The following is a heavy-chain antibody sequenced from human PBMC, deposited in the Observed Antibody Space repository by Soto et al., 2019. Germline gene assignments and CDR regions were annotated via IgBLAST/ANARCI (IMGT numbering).Heavy chain of an antibody. J-gene: IGHJ6*02. CDR2: INHSGST. CDR1: GGSFSDYY. Sequence: SETLSLTCAVYGGSFSDYYWSWIRQPPGKGLEWIGEINHSGSTNYNPSLKSRVTISVDTSKNQFSLKLSSVTAADTAVYYCARGTYYDFWSGYYNYYGMDVWGQGTTVTVSS. CDR3: ARGTYYDFWSGYYNYYGMDV. D-gene: IGHD3-3*01. V-gene: IGHV4-34*01.